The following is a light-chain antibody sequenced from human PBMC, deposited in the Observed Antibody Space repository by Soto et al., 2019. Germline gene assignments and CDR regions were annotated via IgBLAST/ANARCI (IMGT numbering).Light chain of an antibody. CDR2: GNT. CDR1: SSNIGAGYD. J-gene: IGLJ2*01. Sequence: QSVLTQPPSVSGAPGQRVTISCTGSSSNIGAGYDVHWYQQLPGRAPKLLIYGNTNRPSGVPDRFSGSKSGTSASLAIPGXXAEDEADYYCLSFDSSXSVVFGGGTKX. V-gene: IGLV1-40*01. CDR3: LSFDSSXSVV.